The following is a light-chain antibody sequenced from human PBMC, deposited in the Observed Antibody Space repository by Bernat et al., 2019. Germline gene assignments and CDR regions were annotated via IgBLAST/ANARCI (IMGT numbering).Light chain of an antibody. V-gene: IGKV3-11*01. CDR1: QSVSSY. CDR2: DAS. Sequence: EIVLTQSPATLSLSPGERATLSCRASQSVSSYLAWYQQKPGQAPRLLIYDASNSATGIPARFTGSGSGTDFTLTISSLDPEDFALYYCQHRSNWPLTFGGGTKVEIK. CDR3: QHRSNWPLT. J-gene: IGKJ4*01.